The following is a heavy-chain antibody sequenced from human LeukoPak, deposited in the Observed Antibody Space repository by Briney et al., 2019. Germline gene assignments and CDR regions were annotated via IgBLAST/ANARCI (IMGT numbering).Heavy chain of an antibody. V-gene: IGHV5-51*01. J-gene: IGHJ5*02. Sequence: GESLKISCKGSGYSFTSYWIGWVRQMPGKGLEWMGIIYPGDSDTRYSPSFQGQVTISADKSISTAYLQWSSLKASDTAMYYCARRILNPLNKRDFWSGYYNDWFDPWGQGTLVTVSS. CDR1: GYSFTSYW. CDR3: ARRILNPLNKRDFWSGYYNDWFDP. CDR2: IYPGDSDT. D-gene: IGHD3-3*01.